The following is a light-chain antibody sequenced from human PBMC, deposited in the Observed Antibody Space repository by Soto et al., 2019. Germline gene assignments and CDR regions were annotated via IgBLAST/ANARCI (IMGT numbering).Light chain of an antibody. CDR3: SSYAGSGTYVV. CDR2: DVT. J-gene: IGLJ2*01. CDR1: STDIGAYNY. Sequence: QSALTQPPSASWSPGQSVTISCTGTSTDIGAYNYVSWYQHHPGKAPKLMNFDVTKRPAGVPDRCSGSKSGNTASLTVSGLPADDEAAYYCSSYAGSGTYVVFGGGTKLTVL. V-gene: IGLV2-8*01.